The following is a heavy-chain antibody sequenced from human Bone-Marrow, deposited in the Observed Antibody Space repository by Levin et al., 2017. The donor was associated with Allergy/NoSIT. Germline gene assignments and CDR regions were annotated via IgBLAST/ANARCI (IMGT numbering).Heavy chain of an antibody. CDR2: IKSKTDGGTT. CDR3: TTDYYGSEPYAFDI. CDR1: GFTFSNAW. D-gene: IGHD3-10*01. V-gene: IGHV3-15*01. Sequence: TGESLKISCAASGFTFSNAWMSWVRQAPGKGLEWVGRIKSKTDGGTTDYAAPVKGRFTISRDDSKNTLYLQMNSLKTEDTAVYYCTTDYYGSEPYAFDIWGQGTMVTVSS. J-gene: IGHJ3*02.